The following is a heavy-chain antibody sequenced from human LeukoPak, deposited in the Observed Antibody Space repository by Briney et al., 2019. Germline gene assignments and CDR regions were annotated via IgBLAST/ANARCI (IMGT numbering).Heavy chain of an antibody. V-gene: IGHV3-23*01. CDR2: ISGSGGST. J-gene: IGHJ4*02. CDR1: GFTFSSYA. Sequence: PGGSLRLSCAASGFTFSSYAMSWVRQAPGKGLEWVSAISGSGGSTYYADPVKGRFTISRDNSKNTLYLQMNSLRAEDTAVYYCAKRPCGGDCYHYFDYWGQGTLVTVSS. CDR3: AKRPCGGDCYHYFDY. D-gene: IGHD2-21*02.